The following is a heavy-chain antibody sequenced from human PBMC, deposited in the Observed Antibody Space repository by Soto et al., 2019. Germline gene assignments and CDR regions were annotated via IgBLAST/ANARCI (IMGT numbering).Heavy chain of an antibody. J-gene: IGHJ4*02. CDR2: INHSGST. CDR3: ARGGAMITFGGVINPFDY. CDR1: GGSFSGYY. V-gene: IGHV4-34*01. D-gene: IGHD3-16*02. Sequence: SETLSLTCAVYGGSFSGYYWSWIRQPPGKGLEWIGEINHSGSTNYNPSLKSRVTISVDTSKNQFSLKLSFVTAADTAFYFCARGGAMITFGGVINPFDYWGQGTLVTVSS.